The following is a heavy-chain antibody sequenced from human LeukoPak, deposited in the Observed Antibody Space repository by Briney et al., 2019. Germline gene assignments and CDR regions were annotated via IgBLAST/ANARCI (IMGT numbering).Heavy chain of an antibody. Sequence: GGSLRLSCAASGFTFSQYWMSWVRQAPGKGLEWVANIKHDGSEKQDGSEKNYVDSVKGRFTISRDNAKNSLYLQMNSLRAEDTAVYYCARSGRGVDSLYFYMDVWGKGTTVTVSS. V-gene: IGHV3-7*01. CDR1: GFTFSQYW. J-gene: IGHJ6*03. CDR3: ARSGRGVDSLYFYMDV. CDR2: IKHDGSEKQDGSEK. D-gene: IGHD3-10*01.